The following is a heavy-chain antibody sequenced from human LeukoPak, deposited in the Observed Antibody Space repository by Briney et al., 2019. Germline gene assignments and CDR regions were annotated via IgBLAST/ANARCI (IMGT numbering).Heavy chain of an antibody. CDR2: ISPNGVIT. CDR1: GFTFSSYG. Sequence: GGTLRLSCAASGFTFSSYGMSWVRQAPGKGLEWVSGISPNGVITYYADSVKGRFTISRDNSKGTVYLQMNSLRPEDTAVYYCAKDDAWLQYGNWGRGTLVTVSS. CDR3: AKDDAWLQYGN. J-gene: IGHJ4*02. V-gene: IGHV3-23*01. D-gene: IGHD5-24*01.